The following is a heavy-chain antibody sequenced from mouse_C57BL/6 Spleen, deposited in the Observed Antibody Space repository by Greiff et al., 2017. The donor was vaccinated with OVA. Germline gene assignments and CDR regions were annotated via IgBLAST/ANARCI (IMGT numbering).Heavy chain of an antibody. J-gene: IGHJ3*01. D-gene: IGHD1-1*01. CDR2: IDPNSGGT. Sequence: VQLQQPGAELVKPGASVKLSCKASGYTFTSYWMHWVKQRPGRGLEWIGRIDPNSGGTKYNEKFKSKATLTVDKPSSTAYMQISSLTSEDSAVYYCARNYGSSYGQVGFAYWGQGTLVTVSA. CDR3: ARNYGSSYGQVGFAY. CDR1: GYTFTSYW. V-gene: IGHV1-72*01.